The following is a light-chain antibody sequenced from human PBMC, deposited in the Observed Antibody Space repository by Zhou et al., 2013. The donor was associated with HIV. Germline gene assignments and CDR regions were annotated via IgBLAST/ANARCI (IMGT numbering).Light chain of an antibody. CDR3: AAWDDSLNGYV. CDR1: SSNIGSNT. J-gene: IGLJ1*01. V-gene: IGLV1-44*01. CDR2: RNN. Sequence: QSVLTQPPSASGTPGQRVTISCSGSSSNIGSNTVNWYQQLPGTAPKLLMYRNNERPSGVPDRFSGSKSGTSASLAISGLQSEDEADYYCAAWDDSLNGYVFGTGTKVTVL.